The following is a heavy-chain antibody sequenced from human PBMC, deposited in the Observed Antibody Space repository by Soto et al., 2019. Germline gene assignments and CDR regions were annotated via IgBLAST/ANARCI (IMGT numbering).Heavy chain of an antibody. CDR2: ISSSSSYI. J-gene: IGHJ6*02. CDR3: AREGGSYYVDYYYYYGMDV. Sequence: EVQLVESGGGLVKPGGSLRLSCAASGFTFSSYSMNWVRQAPGKGLEWVSSISSSSSYIYYADSVKGRFTISRDNAKNSLYLQMNSLRAEDTAVYYCAREGGSYYVDYYYYYGMDVWGQGTTVTVSS. V-gene: IGHV3-21*01. CDR1: GFTFSSYS. D-gene: IGHD1-26*01.